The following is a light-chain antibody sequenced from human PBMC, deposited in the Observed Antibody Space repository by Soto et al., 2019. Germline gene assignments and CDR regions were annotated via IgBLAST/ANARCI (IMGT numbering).Light chain of an antibody. J-gene: IGKJ2*01. CDR1: QSVNDY. CDR3: QHRGRWPRT. V-gene: IGKV3-11*01. Sequence: EIVLTQSPATLSLSPGERATHSCRASQSVNDYLAWYQQKPGQAPRLLIYGASNRATGIPVRFSGSGSGTDFTLTISSLEPEDFAVYYCQHRGRWPRTFGQGTKLEIK. CDR2: GAS.